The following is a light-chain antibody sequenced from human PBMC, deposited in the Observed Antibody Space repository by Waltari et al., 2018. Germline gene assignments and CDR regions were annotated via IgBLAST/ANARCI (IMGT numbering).Light chain of an antibody. J-gene: IGLJ2*01. CDR1: SSDVGGYNF. V-gene: IGLV2-14*01. Sequence: QSALTQPASVSGSPGQSITISCTGTSSDVGGYNFVSWYQQHPGKAPKLMIYEVTYRPSGVSDRFSGSKSGNTASLTISGLQAEDEADYYCQTWDPDTVVFGGGTKLTV. CDR3: QTWDPDTVV. CDR2: EVT.